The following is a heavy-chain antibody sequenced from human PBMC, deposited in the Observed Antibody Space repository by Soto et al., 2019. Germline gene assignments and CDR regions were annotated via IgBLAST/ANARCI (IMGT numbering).Heavy chain of an antibody. D-gene: IGHD5-12*01. Sequence: PSETLSLTCAVSGGSISSGGYSWSWIRQPPGKSLEWIGYIYHSGSTYYNPSLKSRVTISVDRSKNQFSLKLSSVTAEDTAVYYCARARHSGDDRTHDYWGQGTLVPVSS. CDR2: IYHSGST. CDR1: GGSISSGGYS. V-gene: IGHV4-30-2*01. CDR3: ARARHSGDDRTHDY. J-gene: IGHJ4*02.